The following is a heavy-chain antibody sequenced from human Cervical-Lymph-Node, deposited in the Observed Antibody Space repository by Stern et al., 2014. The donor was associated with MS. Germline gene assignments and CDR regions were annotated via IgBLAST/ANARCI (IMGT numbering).Heavy chain of an antibody. CDR2: AWYDGSTA. D-gene: IGHD5-24*01. Sequence: VQLVESGGGVVQPGTSLRLSCAASGFTFSSYGMHWVRQAPGKGLEWVALAWYDGSTAYYTNSVKGRFTISRDNSKNTLFSQMNSLTAEDTAVYYCARGHIPYAYNYLFDYWGQGTLVTVSS. J-gene: IGHJ4*02. V-gene: IGHV3-33*01. CDR3: ARGHIPYAYNYLFDY. CDR1: GFTFSSYG.